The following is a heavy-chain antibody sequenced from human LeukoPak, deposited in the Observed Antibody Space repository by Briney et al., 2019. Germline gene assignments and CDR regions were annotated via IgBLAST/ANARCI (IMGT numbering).Heavy chain of an antibody. D-gene: IGHD4-17*01. CDR2: ISGSGGST. V-gene: IGHV3-23*01. Sequence: GGSLRLSCEAAGFTFSSYAMSWVRQAPGKGLEWVSAISGSGGSTYYADSVKGRFTISRDNSKNTLYLQMNSLRAEDTAVYYCAKDPYGGYYFDYWGQGTLVTVSS. CDR3: AKDPYGGYYFDY. CDR1: GFTFSSYA. J-gene: IGHJ4*02.